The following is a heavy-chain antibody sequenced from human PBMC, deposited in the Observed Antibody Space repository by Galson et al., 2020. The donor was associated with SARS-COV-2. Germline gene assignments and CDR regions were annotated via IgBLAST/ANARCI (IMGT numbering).Heavy chain of an antibody. CDR3: ARARRITIFGVVDSFDY. CDR2: IYYSGST. J-gene: IGHJ4*02. Sequence: ETSETLSLTCTVSGGSISSYYWSWIRQPPGKGLEWIGYIYYSGSTNYNPSLKSRVTISVDTSKNQFSLKLSSVTAADTAVYYCARARRITIFGVVDSFDYWGQGTLVTGSS. CDR1: GGSISSYY. V-gene: IGHV4-59*01. D-gene: IGHD3-3*01.